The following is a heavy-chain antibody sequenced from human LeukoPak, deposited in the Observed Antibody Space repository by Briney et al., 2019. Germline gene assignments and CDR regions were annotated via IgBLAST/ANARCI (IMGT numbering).Heavy chain of an antibody. J-gene: IGHJ3*02. D-gene: IGHD1-26*01. V-gene: IGHV3-23*01. Sequence: GGSLRLSCAASRFTFSSYAMSWVRQAPGKGLEWVSAISGSGGCTYYADSVKGRFTISRANSKNTLYLQMNSLRAGDTAVYYCAKAHSGSYPGAFDIWGQGTMVTVSS. CDR3: AKAHSGSYPGAFDI. CDR1: RFTFSSYA. CDR2: ISGSGGCT.